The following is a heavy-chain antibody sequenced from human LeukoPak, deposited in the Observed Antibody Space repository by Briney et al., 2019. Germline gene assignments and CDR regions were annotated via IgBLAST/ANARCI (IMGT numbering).Heavy chain of an antibody. CDR1: GDYISSNSYY. V-gene: IGHV4-39*07. J-gene: IGHJ3*02. D-gene: IGHD6-19*01. CDR3: ARGKAVRYIQWPTQHSIMRTHAFDI. Sequence: PSETLSLTCTVSGDYISSNSYYWSWIRQPPGKGLEWIGEINHSGSTNYNPSLKSRVTISVDTSKNQFSLKLSSVTAADTAVYYCARGKAVRYIQWPTQHSIMRTHAFDIWGQGTMVTVSS. CDR2: INHSGST.